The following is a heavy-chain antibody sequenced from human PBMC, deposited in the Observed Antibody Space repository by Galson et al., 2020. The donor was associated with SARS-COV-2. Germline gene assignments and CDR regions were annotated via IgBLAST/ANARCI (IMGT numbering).Heavy chain of an antibody. CDR3: ASGLLPQYYFDS. D-gene: IGHD2-15*01. J-gene: IGHJ4*02. Sequence: ETSETLSLTCAVYGGSFSAYYWTWIRQSPGKGLEWIGENNHRGSANYNPSLKSRVTISVDTAERRFSLKLTSMTAADTAIYYCASGLLPQYYFDSGGQGTLVTVSS. V-gene: IGHV4-34*01. CDR1: GGSFSAYY. CDR2: NNHRGSA.